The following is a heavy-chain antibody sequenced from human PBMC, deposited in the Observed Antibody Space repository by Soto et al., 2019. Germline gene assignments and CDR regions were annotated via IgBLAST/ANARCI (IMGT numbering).Heavy chain of an antibody. CDR1: GGSFSGYY. CDR3: ARGVTAGIAVAGTDSTWFDY. J-gene: IGHJ4*02. D-gene: IGHD6-19*01. Sequence: SETLSLTCAVYGGSFSGYYWSWIRQPPGKGLEWIGEINHSGSTNYNPSLKSRVTISVDTSKNQFSLKLSSVTAADTAVYYCARGVTAGIAVAGTDSTWFDYWGQGTLVTVSS. CDR2: INHSGST. V-gene: IGHV4-34*01.